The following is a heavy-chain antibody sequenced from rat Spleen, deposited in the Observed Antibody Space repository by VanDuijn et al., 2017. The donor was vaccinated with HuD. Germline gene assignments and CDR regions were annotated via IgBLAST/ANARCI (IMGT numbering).Heavy chain of an antibody. Sequence: EVQLQESGPGLVKPSQSLSLTCSVSGYDITNNYWGWIRKFPGNKMEWMGFITYSGGISYNPSLQSRISITRDISKNQFFLQLNSVTTEDTGTYYCARDNNYKAYWGQGVMVTVSS. CDR3: ARDNNYKAY. CDR2: ITYSGGI. J-gene: IGHJ2*01. CDR1: GYDITNNY. V-gene: IGHV3-1*01. D-gene: IGHD1-10*01.